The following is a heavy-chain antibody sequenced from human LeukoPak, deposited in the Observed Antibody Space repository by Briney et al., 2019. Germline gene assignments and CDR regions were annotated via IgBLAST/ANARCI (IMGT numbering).Heavy chain of an antibody. CDR1: GFIFSNYG. CDR2: ISYDGTKK. Sequence: GGSLRLSCVASGFIFSNYGMHWVRQAPGKGLEWVADISYDGTKKKYVDSVQGRFTISRDNSKNTLNLQMSSLRPEDTAVYYCAKEFNYLNDYHYYMDVWGKGTTVIISS. D-gene: IGHD5-24*01. J-gene: IGHJ6*03. CDR3: AKEFNYLNDYHYYMDV. V-gene: IGHV3-30*18.